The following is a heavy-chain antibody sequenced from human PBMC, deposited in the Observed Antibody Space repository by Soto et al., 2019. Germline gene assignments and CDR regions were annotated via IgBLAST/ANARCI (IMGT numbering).Heavy chain of an antibody. D-gene: IGHD2-15*01. J-gene: IGHJ4*02. Sequence: AAVTVSCTASVYTFTIYYMHWVRQAPGQGLEWMGIINPSGGSTSYAQKFQGRVTMTRDTSTSTVYMELSSLRSEDTAVYYCAREIVVVVAAPTYYFDYWGQGTLVTVSS. CDR2: INPSGGST. CDR3: AREIVVVVAAPTYYFDY. V-gene: IGHV1-46*01. CDR1: VYTFTIYY.